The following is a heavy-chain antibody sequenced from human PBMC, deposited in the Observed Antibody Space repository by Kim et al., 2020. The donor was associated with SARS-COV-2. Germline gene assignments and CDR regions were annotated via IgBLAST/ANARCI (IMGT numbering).Heavy chain of an antibody. CDR3: AKDQEGLVAAAGTDFDY. V-gene: IGHV3-23*01. D-gene: IGHD6-13*01. Sequence: VKGRFTISRDNSKNTLYLQMNSLRAEDTAVYYCAKDQEGLVAAAGTDFDYWGQGTLVTVSS. J-gene: IGHJ4*02.